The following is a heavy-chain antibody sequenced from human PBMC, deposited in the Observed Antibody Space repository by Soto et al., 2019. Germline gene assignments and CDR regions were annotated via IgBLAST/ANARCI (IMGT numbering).Heavy chain of an antibody. CDR3: AKYRGGLLRGGGYYYGMDV. J-gene: IGHJ6*02. Sequence: GGSLRLSCAASGFTFEDYAMHWVRQAPGKGLEWVSGISWNSGSIGYADSVKGRFTISRDNAKNSLYLQMNSLRAEDTALYYCAKYRGGLLRGGGYYYGMDVWGQGTTVTVSS. D-gene: IGHD1-26*01. CDR2: ISWNSGSI. CDR1: GFTFEDYA. V-gene: IGHV3-9*01.